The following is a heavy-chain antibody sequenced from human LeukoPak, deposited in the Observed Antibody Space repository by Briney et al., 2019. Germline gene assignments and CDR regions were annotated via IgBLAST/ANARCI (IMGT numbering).Heavy chain of an antibody. J-gene: IGHJ4*02. Sequence: ASVKVSCKASGYTFTGYYMHWVRQAPGQGLEWMGWINPNSGGTNYAQKFQGRVTMTRDTSISTAYMELSRLRSDDTAVYYCARGPRIAAAGSKPPFDYWGQGTLVTVSS. D-gene: IGHD6-13*01. CDR3: ARGPRIAAAGSKPPFDY. V-gene: IGHV1-2*02. CDR1: GYTFTGYY. CDR2: INPNSGGT.